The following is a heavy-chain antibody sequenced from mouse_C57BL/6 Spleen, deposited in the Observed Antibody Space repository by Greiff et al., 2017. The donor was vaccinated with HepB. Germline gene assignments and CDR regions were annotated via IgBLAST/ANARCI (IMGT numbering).Heavy chain of an antibody. Sequence: VQLQQPGTELVKPGASVKLSCKASGYTFTSYWMHWVKQRPGQGLEWIGNINPSNGGTNYNEKFKSKATLTVDKSSSTAYMQLSSLTSEDSAVYYCARWVTTVAPYFDYWGQGTTLTGSS. CDR1: GYTFTSYW. CDR2: INPSNGGT. V-gene: IGHV1-53*01. CDR3: ARWVTTVAPYFDY. D-gene: IGHD1-1*01. J-gene: IGHJ2*01.